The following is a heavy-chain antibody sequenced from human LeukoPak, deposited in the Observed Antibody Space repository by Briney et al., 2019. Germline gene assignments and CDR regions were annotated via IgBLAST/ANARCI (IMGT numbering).Heavy chain of an antibody. Sequence: GGSLRLSCAASGFTFSTYTMSWVRQAPAKGLEWVSGISGSGESTYYADSVKGRFTISRDNSKNTLYLQTNRLRAEDTAVYYCAKVWAARYFDSWGQGTLVTVSS. D-gene: IGHD3-16*01. J-gene: IGHJ4*02. CDR2: ISGSGEST. CDR3: AKVWAARYFDS. CDR1: GFTFSTYT. V-gene: IGHV3-23*01.